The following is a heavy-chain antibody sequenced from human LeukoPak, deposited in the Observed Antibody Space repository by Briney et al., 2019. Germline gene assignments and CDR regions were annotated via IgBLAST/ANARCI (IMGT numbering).Heavy chain of an antibody. D-gene: IGHD6-6*01. CDR1: GGSLSSYY. Sequence: PSETLSLTCTVSGGSLSSYYWSWIRQPPGKGLEWIGYIYYSGSTNYNPSLKSRVTISVDTSKNQFSLKLSSVTAADTAVYYCARQTAARYWFDPWGQGTLVTVSS. J-gene: IGHJ5*02. CDR2: IYYSGST. CDR3: ARQTAARYWFDP. V-gene: IGHV4-59*08.